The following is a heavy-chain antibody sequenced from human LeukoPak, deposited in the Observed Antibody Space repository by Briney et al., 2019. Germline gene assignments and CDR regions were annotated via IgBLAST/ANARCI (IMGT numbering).Heavy chain of an antibody. J-gene: IGHJ4*02. V-gene: IGHV3-23*01. CDR2: ISGSGGST. Sequence: GGSLRLSCAASGFTFSSYAMSWVRQAPGKGLEWVSAISGSGGSTYYADSVKGRFTNSRDNSKNTLYLQMNSLRAEDTAVYYCAKDRGLAVAGTTPLDYWGQGTLVTVSS. CDR3: AKDRGLAVAGTTPLDY. D-gene: IGHD6-19*01. CDR1: GFTFSSYA.